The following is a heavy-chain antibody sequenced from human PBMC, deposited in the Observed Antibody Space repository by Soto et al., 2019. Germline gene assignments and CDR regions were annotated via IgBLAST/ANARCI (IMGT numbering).Heavy chain of an antibody. CDR1: GYSFTSYW. J-gene: IGHJ5*02. D-gene: IGHD2-2*01. V-gene: IGHV5-51*01. CDR3: ARGYCTTTICDPWFDP. Sequence: GESLKISCTGVGYSFTSYWIGWVRQMPGKGLEWMGIIYPGDSDTRYSPSFQGQVTISADKSITTAYLQWCSLKASDTAMYYCARGYCTTTICDPWFDPWGQGTLVTVSS. CDR2: IYPGDSDT.